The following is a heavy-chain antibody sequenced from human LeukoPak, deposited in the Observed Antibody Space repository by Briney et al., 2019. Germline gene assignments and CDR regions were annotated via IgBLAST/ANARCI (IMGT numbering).Heavy chain of an antibody. Sequence: GGSLRFSCAASGFTFKSYAMNWVRQAPGKGLEWVSGIGGSGRNTYYPGSVKGRFTISRDNSRDTLNLQMNSLRADDTAVYYCAKEDTGYDLDYWGQGTLVTVSS. CDR1: GFTFKSYA. J-gene: IGHJ4*02. CDR3: AKEDTGYDLDY. V-gene: IGHV3-23*01. CDR2: IGGSGRNT. D-gene: IGHD5-12*01.